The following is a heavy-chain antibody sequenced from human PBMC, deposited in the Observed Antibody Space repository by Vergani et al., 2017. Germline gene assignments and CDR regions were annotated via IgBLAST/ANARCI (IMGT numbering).Heavy chain of an antibody. CDR1: GSTFSSYA. Sequence: EVQLVESGGGLVQPGGSLRLSCAASGSTFSSYAMNWVRQAPGKGLEWVSYISRSSSTIYYADSVKGRFTISRDNAKNSLHLQMNNLRAEDTAVYYGARQICDVFCTNGVCPLGCWGEGALVAVSS. D-gene: IGHD2-8*01. CDR3: ARQICDVFCTNGVCPLGC. J-gene: IGHJ4*02. CDR2: ISRSSSTI. V-gene: IGHV3-48*01.